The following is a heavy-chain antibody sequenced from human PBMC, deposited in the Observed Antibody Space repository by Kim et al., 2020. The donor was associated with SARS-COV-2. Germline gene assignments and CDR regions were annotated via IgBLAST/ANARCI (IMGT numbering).Heavy chain of an antibody. CDR3: ARDLRYSGYDWVFDY. Sequence: GGSLRLSCAASGFTFSDYYMSWIRQAPGKGLEWVSYISSSSSYTNYADSVKGRFTISRDNAKNSLYLQMNSLRAEDTAVYYCARDLRYSGYDWVFDYWGQGTLVTVSS. J-gene: IGHJ4*02. CDR2: ISSSSSYT. D-gene: IGHD5-12*01. V-gene: IGHV3-11*05. CDR1: GFTFSDYY.